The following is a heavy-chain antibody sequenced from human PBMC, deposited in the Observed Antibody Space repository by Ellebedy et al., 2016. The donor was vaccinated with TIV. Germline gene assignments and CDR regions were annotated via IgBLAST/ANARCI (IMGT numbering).Heavy chain of an antibody. CDR1: GFTFSSYW. CDR3: ARSSYTIFGVPPNY. CDR2: ISSSSSYI. V-gene: IGHV3-21*01. J-gene: IGHJ4*02. Sequence: GESLKISCAASGFTFSSYWMSWVRQAPGKGLEWVSSISSSSSYIYYADSVKGRLTISRDNAKNSLYLQMNSLRAEDTAVYYCARSSYTIFGVPPNYWGQGTLVTVSS. D-gene: IGHD3-3*01.